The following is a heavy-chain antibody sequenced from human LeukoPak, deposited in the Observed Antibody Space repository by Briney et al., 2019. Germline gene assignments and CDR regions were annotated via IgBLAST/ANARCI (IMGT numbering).Heavy chain of an antibody. V-gene: IGHV4-34*01. CDR3: ARSSSSWYFDY. D-gene: IGHD6-13*01. J-gene: IGHJ4*02. CDR1: GGSFSGYY. CDR2: INHSGST. Sequence: SETLSLTCAVYGGSFSGYYWSWIRQPPGKGLEWIGEINHSGSTNYNPSLKSRVTISVDTSKNQFSLKLSSVTAADTAVYYCARSSSSWYFDYWGQGTLVTVSS.